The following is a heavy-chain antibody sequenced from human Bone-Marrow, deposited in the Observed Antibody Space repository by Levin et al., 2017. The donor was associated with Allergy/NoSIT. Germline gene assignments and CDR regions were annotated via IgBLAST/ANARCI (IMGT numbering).Heavy chain of an antibody. D-gene: IGHD3-3*01. CDR3: ASGDFDVWSGYYRFEY. CDR2: IKTNADGGTI. J-gene: IGHJ4*02. V-gene: IGHV3-15*01. Sequence: GGFLRLSCAVSGLTFTNAWMNWVRQAPGKGLEWVGLIKTNADGGTIDYAAPVKGRFTISRDDSINTLYLHMNSLKTEDTAVYYCASGDFDVWSGYYRFEYWGQGTLVNVSS. CDR1: GLTFTNAW.